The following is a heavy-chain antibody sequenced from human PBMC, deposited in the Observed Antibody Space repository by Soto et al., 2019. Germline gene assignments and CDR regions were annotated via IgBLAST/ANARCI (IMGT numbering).Heavy chain of an antibody. J-gene: IGHJ4*02. D-gene: IGHD1-26*01. Sequence: ASVKVSCKASGYTFTSYAMHWVRQAPGQRLEWMGWINAGNSNTKYSQKFQGRVTITRVTSASTAYMELSSLRSEDTAVYYCARSSRHDYWGQGTLVTVSS. CDR1: GYTFTSYA. V-gene: IGHV1-3*01. CDR2: INAGNSNT. CDR3: ARSSRHDY.